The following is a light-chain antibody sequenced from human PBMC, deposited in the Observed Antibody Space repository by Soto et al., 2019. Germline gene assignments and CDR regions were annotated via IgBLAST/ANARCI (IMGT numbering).Light chain of an antibody. CDR2: GAS. CDR3: QQYTNWRT. J-gene: IGKJ1*01. Sequence: EIVLTQSPGTLPLSPGARATLSCSASQSVSASYLAWYQQKPGQAPRLLIYGASTRATGIPARFSGRGSGTEFTLTISSLQSEDFAVYYCQQYTNWRTFGQGTKVDIK. V-gene: IGKV3-15*01. CDR1: QSVSASY.